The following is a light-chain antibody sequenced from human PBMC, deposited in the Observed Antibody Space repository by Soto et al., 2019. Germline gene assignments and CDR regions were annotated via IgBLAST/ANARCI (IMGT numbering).Light chain of an antibody. CDR2: ADS. J-gene: IGKJ5*01. Sequence: EIVLTQSPATLSLSPGERATLSCRASQSVSRHLAWYQQKPGQAPRLLIYADSNRATGIPARFSGSGSGTDFTLTISSLEPEDFSVYYCQQRYNWPITFGQGTRLEIK. CDR3: QQRYNWPIT. V-gene: IGKV3-11*01. CDR1: QSVSRH.